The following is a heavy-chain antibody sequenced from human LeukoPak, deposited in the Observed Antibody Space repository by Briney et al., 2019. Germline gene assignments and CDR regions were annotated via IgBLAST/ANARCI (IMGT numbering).Heavy chain of an antibody. V-gene: IGHV3-9*01. CDR2: ISWNSGSI. D-gene: IGHD4-17*01. CDR3: AEDRSAVTTGFDY. J-gene: IGHJ4*02. CDR1: GFTFDDYA. Sequence: PGGSLRLSCAASGFTFDDYAMHWVRQAPGKGLEWVSGISWNSGSIGYADSVKGRFTISRDNAKNSLYLQMNSLRAEDTALYYCAEDRSAVTTGFDYWGQGTLVTVSS.